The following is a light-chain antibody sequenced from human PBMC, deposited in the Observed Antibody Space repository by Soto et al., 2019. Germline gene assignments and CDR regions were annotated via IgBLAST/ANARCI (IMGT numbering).Light chain of an antibody. Sequence: EIVLTPSPGTLSLSPVERATLSCRASQSVRGSYLAWYQQSPGQAPRLLISDASTRATGIPAKFSGSGSGTEFTLTISSLQSEDFAVYYCQQYNKWPRTFGQGTKVDIK. J-gene: IGKJ1*01. CDR3: QQYNKWPRT. CDR2: DAS. V-gene: IGKV3-15*01. CDR1: QSVRGSY.